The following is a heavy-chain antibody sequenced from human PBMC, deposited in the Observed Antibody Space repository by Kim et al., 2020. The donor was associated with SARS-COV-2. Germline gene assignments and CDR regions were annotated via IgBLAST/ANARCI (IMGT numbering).Heavy chain of an antibody. D-gene: IGHD3-10*01. V-gene: IGHV5-51*01. CDR3: ARSGRWLPYFFDY. Sequence: RYNPSFQGTVTISAYTSISTAYLRWSSLKASDTAMYYCARSGRWLPYFFDYWGQGTLVTVSS. J-gene: IGHJ4*02.